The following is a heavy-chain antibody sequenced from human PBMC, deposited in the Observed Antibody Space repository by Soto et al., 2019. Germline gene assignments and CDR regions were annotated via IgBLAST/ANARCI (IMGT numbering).Heavy chain of an antibody. CDR3: ARHSGRFGIAGAGIDS. J-gene: IGHJ5*01. V-gene: IGHV4-39*01. Sequence: SETLSLTCTVSADSNRDSNYYWGWFRQPPGKELRWIGSIYYSGSAYYDPSLRRRVTISVDASKSHFSLILNSVTAADTAVYFCARHSGRFGIAGAGIDSWGRGILVTVSS. CDR1: ADSNRDSNYY. D-gene: IGHD6-19*01. CDR2: IYYSGSA.